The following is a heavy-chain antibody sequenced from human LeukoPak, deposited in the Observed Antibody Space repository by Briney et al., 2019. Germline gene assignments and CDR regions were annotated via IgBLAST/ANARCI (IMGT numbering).Heavy chain of an antibody. V-gene: IGHV3-23*01. Sequence: GGSLRLSCAASGFTFNSHAMYWVRQAPGKGLEWVSGIVGSGGSSYYAESVRGRFTISRDNAKNSLYLQMNSLGAEDTAVYYCARDTKPKWNLLTPHYWGQGTLVKVSS. J-gene: IGHJ4*02. CDR3: ARDTKPKWNLLTPHY. D-gene: IGHD1-7*01. CDR1: GFTFNSHA. CDR2: IVGSGGSS.